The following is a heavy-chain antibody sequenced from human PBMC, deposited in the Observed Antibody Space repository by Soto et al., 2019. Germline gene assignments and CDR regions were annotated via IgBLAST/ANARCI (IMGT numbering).Heavy chain of an antibody. CDR1: GGSISSGGYY. CDR2: IYYSGST. J-gene: IGHJ4*02. D-gene: IGHD1-1*01. V-gene: IGHV4-31*03. Sequence: QVQLQESGPGLVKPSQTLSLTCTVSGGSISSGGYYWSWIRQHPGKGLEWIGYIYYSGSTYYNPSLKSRVTISGATSRNQSSLKLSSVPAADTAVYYCARWPQLDPRFDYWGQGTLVTVSS. CDR3: ARWPQLDPRFDY.